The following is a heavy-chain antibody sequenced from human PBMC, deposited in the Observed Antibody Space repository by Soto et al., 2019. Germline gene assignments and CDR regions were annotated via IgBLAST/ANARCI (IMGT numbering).Heavy chain of an antibody. V-gene: IGHV4-39*02. Sequence: QLQLQESGPGLVKPSEPLSLTCTVSGASISSSSYYWGWIRQPPGKGLEYIGNIYYSGSTYYNPSIKRRVIISVDTSKNHFSLKLSSVTAADTAVYYCARPLGQWLVSWGQGTRVTVSP. D-gene: IGHD6-19*01. CDR1: GASISSSSYY. CDR3: ARPLGQWLVS. J-gene: IGHJ5*02. CDR2: IYYSGST.